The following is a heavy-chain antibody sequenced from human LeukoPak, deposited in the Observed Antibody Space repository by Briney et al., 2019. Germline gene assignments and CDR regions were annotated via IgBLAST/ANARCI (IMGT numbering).Heavy chain of an antibody. Sequence: GGSLRLSCAASGFTFSGYGMHWVRQAPGKGLEWVAVISFDGNKQYFADPVRGRFTISRDNSKTTLDLHMEYLRIEDTAVYYCTRASGSYSNFDYWGQGTLVTVSS. CDR1: GFTFSGYG. CDR2: ISFDGNKQ. V-gene: IGHV3-30*19. J-gene: IGHJ4*02. D-gene: IGHD1-26*01. CDR3: TRASGSYSNFDY.